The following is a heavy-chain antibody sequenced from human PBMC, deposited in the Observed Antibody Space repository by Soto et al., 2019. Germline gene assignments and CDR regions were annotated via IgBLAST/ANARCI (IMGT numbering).Heavy chain of an antibody. V-gene: IGHV4-39*01. CDR3: ARHDYGDYTFDY. CDR2: IYYSGST. D-gene: IGHD4-17*01. CDR1: GGSIISSSYY. Sequence: SETLSLTCTVSGGSIISSSYYWGWIRQPPGKGLEWIGSIYYSGSTYYNPSLKSRVTISVDTSKNQFSLKLSSVTAADTAVYYCARHDYGDYTFDYWGQGTLVTVS. J-gene: IGHJ4*02.